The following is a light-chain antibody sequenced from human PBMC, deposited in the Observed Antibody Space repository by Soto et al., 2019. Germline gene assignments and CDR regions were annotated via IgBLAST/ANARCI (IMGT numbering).Light chain of an antibody. Sequence: DIVMTQSPLSLPVTPGEPASISCRSSRSLLHSNGYNYLDWYLQKPGQSPQLLIYLGSNRASGVPDRFSGSGSGTDFTLKISRVEAEDVGVYYCMQALQTPFTFGPGTKLDIK. CDR1: RSLLHSNGYNY. J-gene: IGKJ3*01. V-gene: IGKV2-28*01. CDR3: MQALQTPFT. CDR2: LGS.